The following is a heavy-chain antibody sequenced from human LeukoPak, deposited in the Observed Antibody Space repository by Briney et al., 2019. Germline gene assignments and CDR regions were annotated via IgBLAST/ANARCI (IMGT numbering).Heavy chain of an antibody. CDR2: IYYTGSP. J-gene: IGHJ5*02. CDR1: GGSTSSGSYY. Sequence: SETLSLTCTVSGGSTSSGSYYWAWIRQPPGKGLEWIGTIYYTGSPYYNPSLKSRVTISVDTSKKQFSLKLSSVTAADTAVYYCARNCTSGSCHEAFDPWGQGTLVTVSS. V-gene: IGHV4-39*01. CDR3: ARNCTSGSCHEAFDP. D-gene: IGHD2-15*01.